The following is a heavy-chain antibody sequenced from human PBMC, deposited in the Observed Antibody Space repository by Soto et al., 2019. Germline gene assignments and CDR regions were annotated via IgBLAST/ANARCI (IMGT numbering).Heavy chain of an antibody. Sequence: HGESLKISCKGSGYSFTSYWIGWVRQMPGKGLEWMGIIYPGDSDTRYSPSFQGQVTISADKSIGTAYPQWSSLKASDTAMYYCARLVVILDDAFDIWGQGTMVTVSS. V-gene: IGHV5-51*01. CDR1: GYSFTSYW. CDR2: IYPGDSDT. CDR3: ARLVVILDDAFDI. J-gene: IGHJ3*02. D-gene: IGHD3-22*01.